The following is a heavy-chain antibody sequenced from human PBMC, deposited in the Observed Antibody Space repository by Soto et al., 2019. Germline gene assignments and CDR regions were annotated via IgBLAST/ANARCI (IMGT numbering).Heavy chain of an antibody. CDR2: IYYSGST. J-gene: IGHJ3*02. V-gene: IGHV4-31*03. CDR3: ARGIVVVTATDAFDI. Sequence: PSETLSLTCTVSGGSISSGGYYWSWIRQHPGKGLEWIGYIYYSGSTYYNPSLKSRVTISVDTSKNQFSLKLSSVTAADTAVYYCARGIVVVTATDAFDIWGQGTMVTVS. CDR1: GGSISSGGYY. D-gene: IGHD2-21*02.